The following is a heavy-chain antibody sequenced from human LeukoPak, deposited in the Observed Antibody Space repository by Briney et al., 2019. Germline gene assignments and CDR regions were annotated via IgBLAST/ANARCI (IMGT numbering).Heavy chain of an antibody. CDR3: AKSTHCSSTSCYTNVVLPGWFDP. CDR1: GFTFSSYA. CDR2: ISGSGGST. J-gene: IGHJ5*02. D-gene: IGHD2-2*02. Sequence: GGSLRLSCAASGFTFSSYAMRWVRQAPGKGLEWVSAISGSGGSTYYADSVKGRFTISRNNSKNTLYLQMNSLRAEDTAVYYCAKSTHCSSTSCYTNVVLPGWFDPWGQGTLVTVSS. V-gene: IGHV3-23*01.